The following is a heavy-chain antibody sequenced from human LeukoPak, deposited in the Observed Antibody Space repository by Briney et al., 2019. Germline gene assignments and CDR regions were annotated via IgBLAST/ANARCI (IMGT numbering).Heavy chain of an antibody. CDR3: ARDIFRWSSSYDYVWGSASLDY. J-gene: IGHJ4*02. V-gene: IGHV1-46*01. Sequence: ASVKVSCKASGYTFTSYYMHWVRQGPGQGLEWMGIINPSGGSTSYAQKFQGRVTMTRDMSTSTVYMELSSLRSEDTAVYYCARDIFRWSSSYDYVWGSASLDYWGQGTLVTVSS. CDR1: GYTFTSYY. D-gene: IGHD3-16*01. CDR2: INPSGGST.